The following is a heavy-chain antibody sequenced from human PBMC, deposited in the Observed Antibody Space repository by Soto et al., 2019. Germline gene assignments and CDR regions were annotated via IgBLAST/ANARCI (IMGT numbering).Heavy chain of an antibody. CDR1: GGTFSSYA. V-gene: IGHV1-69*12. CDR3: ASPPNNYYSSGYNFQH. CDR2: LIPILGTA. Sequence: QVQLVQSGAEVKKPGSSVKVSCKAAGGTFSSYAISWVRQAPGQGLEWMGGLIPILGTANYTQKFQGRVTITAGESTRTGYMELSSMRTEDNAVYYGASPPNNYYSSGYNFQHWGQGTLVTVSS. J-gene: IGHJ1*01. D-gene: IGHD3-22*01.